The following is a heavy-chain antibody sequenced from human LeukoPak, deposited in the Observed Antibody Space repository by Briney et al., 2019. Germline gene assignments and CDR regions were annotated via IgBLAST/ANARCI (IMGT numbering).Heavy chain of an antibody. V-gene: IGHV3-64*04. CDR1: GFTFSSCA. CDR3: ASAVSTIKDGYNPWRTLDY. Sequence: HTGGSLRLSCSAFGFTFSSCAMHWVRQAPGKGLEHVSAISGNGGSTYYADSVKGRFTISRDNSKNTLFLQMNSLRAEDTALYYCASAVSTIKDGYNPWRTLDYWGQGTLVTVSS. CDR2: ISGNGGST. D-gene: IGHD5-24*01. J-gene: IGHJ4*02.